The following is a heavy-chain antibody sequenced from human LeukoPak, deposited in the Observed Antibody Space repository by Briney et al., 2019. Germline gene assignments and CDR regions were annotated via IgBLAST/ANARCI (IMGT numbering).Heavy chain of an antibody. V-gene: IGHV1-2*02. CDR1: GYTFTGYY. D-gene: IGHD5-18*01. CDR2: INPNSGGT. CDR3: ARVSLLAQLWPPRY. Sequence: GATVSVSCKASGYTFTGYYMHWVRQAPGQGLEKMRWINPNSGGTKYAQKFQGRVTMTRDTSISTAYMELSRLRSDDTAVYYCARVSLLAQLWPPRYWGQGTLVTVSS. J-gene: IGHJ4*02.